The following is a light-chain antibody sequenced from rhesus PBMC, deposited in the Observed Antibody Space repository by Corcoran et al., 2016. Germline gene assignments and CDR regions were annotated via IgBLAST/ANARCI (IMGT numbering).Light chain of an antibody. V-gene: IGKV6-55*01. CDR1: QSIGCK. Sequence: EIVLTQSPAFQSVTLKEKVTITCQASQSIGCKLHWYQQKPDQSPKLLIKYASQAISGGPSRFSGGGSGTDFTLTINSLEAEDASTYYCQQSSSFPFNFGPGTKLDIK. CDR3: QQSSSFPFN. J-gene: IGKJ3*01. CDR2: YAS.